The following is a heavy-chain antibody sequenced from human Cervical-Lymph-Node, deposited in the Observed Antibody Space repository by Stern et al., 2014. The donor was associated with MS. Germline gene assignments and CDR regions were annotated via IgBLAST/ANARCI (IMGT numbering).Heavy chain of an antibody. CDR1: GYTFINYG. D-gene: IGHD6-13*01. CDR3: WFDP. CDR2: ISGYNGNT. J-gene: IGHJ5*02. V-gene: IGHV1-18*01. Sequence: QVQLVESGAEVKKPGASVKVSCKTSGYTFINYGISWVRQAPGQGLEWMGWISGYNGNTNYAQKLQGRVTMTTDTSTSTAYMELRSLRSAMIAAGTSWFDPWGQGTLVSVSS.